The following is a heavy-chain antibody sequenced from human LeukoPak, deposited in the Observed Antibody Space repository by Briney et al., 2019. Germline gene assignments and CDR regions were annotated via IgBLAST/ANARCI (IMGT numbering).Heavy chain of an antibody. CDR2: IKTDGSQI. J-gene: IGHJ4*02. D-gene: IGHD7-27*01. V-gene: IGHV3-7*01. CDR3: ARDLNWETY. CDR1: GFTFSSFA. Sequence: GGTLRLSCSASGFTFSSFAMSWVRQAPGKGLEWVANIKTDGSQIYYVDSVKGRFTISRDNAKNSLYLQMNSLRAEDTAVYYCARDLNWETYWGQGTLVSVSS.